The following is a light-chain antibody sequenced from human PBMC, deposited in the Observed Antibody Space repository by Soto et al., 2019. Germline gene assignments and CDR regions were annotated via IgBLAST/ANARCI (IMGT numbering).Light chain of an antibody. Sequence: QSARTQPASGCGAAGEWITISCNGKNSDMWGNNYVSWYQDYPGKAPKLMICDVSNPPSGVSDRFSGSKSGNTASLTISGLQAEDEADYYCSAFTGTTYVFGTGTKVTVL. CDR2: DVS. J-gene: IGLJ1*01. CDR3: SAFTGTTYV. CDR1: NSDMWGNNY. V-gene: IGLV2-14*03.